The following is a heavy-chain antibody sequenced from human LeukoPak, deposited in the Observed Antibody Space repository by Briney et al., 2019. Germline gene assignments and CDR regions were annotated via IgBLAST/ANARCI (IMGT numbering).Heavy chain of an antibody. D-gene: IGHD1-26*01. Sequence: PSETLSLTCTVSGDSISSFHWSWIRQPAGKGLEWIGYIYYSGSTNYNPSLKSRVTISVDTSKNQFSLKLSSVTAADTAVYYCARWSVGATAIDYWGQGTLVTVSS. CDR1: GDSISSFH. CDR2: IYYSGST. V-gene: IGHV4-59*12. CDR3: ARWSVGATAIDY. J-gene: IGHJ4*02.